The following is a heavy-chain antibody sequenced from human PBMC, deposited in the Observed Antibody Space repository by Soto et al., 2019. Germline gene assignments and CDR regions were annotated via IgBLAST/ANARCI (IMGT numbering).Heavy chain of an antibody. Sequence: PGGSLRLSCAASGFTFSSYAMSWVRQAPGKGLEWVSAISGRGGSTYYADSVKGRFTISRDNSKNTLYLQMNSQRAEDTAVYYCAKESVTMFRGVIIRGGYFDYWGQGTLVTVSS. CDR2: ISGRGGST. CDR1: GFTFSSYA. J-gene: IGHJ4*02. D-gene: IGHD3-10*01. CDR3: AKESVTMFRGVIIRGGYFDY. V-gene: IGHV3-23*01.